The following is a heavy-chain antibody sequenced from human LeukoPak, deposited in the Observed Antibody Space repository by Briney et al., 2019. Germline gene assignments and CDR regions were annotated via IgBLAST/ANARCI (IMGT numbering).Heavy chain of an antibody. D-gene: IGHD1-26*01. CDR1: GFTVSTNY. V-gene: IGHV3-66*01. CDR3: ARDDIVGANRGHYFDC. J-gene: IGHJ4*02. CDR2: IYSGGTT. Sequence: PGVSLRLSCAASGFTVSTNYMSWVRQGPARGLEWVSAIYSGGTTYYADAVKGRFNISRDNSKNTLYLQMNRLRAEDTAVYYCARDDIVGANRGHYFDCWGQGTLVTVSS.